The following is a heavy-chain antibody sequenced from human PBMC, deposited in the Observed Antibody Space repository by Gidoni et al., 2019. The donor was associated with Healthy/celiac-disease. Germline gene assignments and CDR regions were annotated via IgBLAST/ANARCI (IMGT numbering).Heavy chain of an antibody. V-gene: IGHV1-2*02. CDR2: INPNSGGT. CDR3: ARGKVATGFGL. J-gene: IGHJ4*02. Sequence: QVQLVQSGAEVKKPGASVNVPCKASGYTFTGYYMHWVRQAPGQGLEWMGWINPNSGGTTYAQKFQGRVTMTRDTSISTAYMELSRLRSDDTAVYYCARGKVATGFGLWGQGTLVTVSS. CDR1: GYTFTGYY. D-gene: IGHD5-12*01.